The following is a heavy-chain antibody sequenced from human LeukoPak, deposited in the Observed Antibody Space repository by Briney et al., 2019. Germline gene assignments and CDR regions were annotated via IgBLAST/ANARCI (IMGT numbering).Heavy chain of an antibody. D-gene: IGHD1-26*01. CDR1: GFTFSSYW. CDR3: ARAATLVGATRYYYYYMDV. Sequence: GGSLRLSCAASGFTFSSYWMHWVRQAPGKGLVWVSRINSDGTSTTYADSVKGRFTISRDNAKNTLYLQMNSLRAEDTAVYYCARAATLVGATRYYYYYMDVWGKGTTVTVSS. V-gene: IGHV3-74*01. CDR2: INSDGTST. J-gene: IGHJ6*03.